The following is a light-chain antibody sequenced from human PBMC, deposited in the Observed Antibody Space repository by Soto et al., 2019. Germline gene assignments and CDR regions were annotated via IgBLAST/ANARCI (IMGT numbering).Light chain of an antibody. CDR1: QNVSHNY. V-gene: IGKV3-20*01. CDR3: QQYAGSPLT. CDR2: GAS. J-gene: IGKJ4*01. Sequence: EIVLTQSPGTLSLSPGERATLSCRASQNVSHNYLAWYQQNPGQAPRLLIYGASSRATGIPDRFSGSGSGTDFTLTINRLEPEDFAVFFCQQYAGSPLTFGGGTKVEIK.